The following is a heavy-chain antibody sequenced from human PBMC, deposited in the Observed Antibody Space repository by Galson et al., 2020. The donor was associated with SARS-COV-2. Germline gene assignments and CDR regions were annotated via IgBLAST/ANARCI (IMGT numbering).Heavy chain of an antibody. CDR3: ARDRAAAGLYYFDY. V-gene: IGHV3-30*04. Sequence: SLKISCAASGFTFNNYAIHWVRQAPGKGLEWVAVISYDGNNKYYADSVKGRFTISRDNSKNTLYLQINSLRAEDTAVYYCARDRAAAGLYYFDYWGQGTLVTVSS. D-gene: IGHD6-13*01. CDR1: GFTFNNYA. J-gene: IGHJ4*02. CDR2: ISYDGNNK.